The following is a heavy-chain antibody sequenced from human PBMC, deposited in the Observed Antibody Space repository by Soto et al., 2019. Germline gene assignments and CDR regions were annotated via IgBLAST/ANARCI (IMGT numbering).Heavy chain of an antibody. CDR2: IYHIVST. J-gene: IGHJ4*02. CDR1: CGSIRTNNW. Sequence: PSETLSLTCAASCGSIRTNNWWMRVRQAPGQGLDWIGEIYHIVSTXXNPSLKSXXTMSVDKSKNRFSLKLISVTASDTGXYFCAREKGSGTHMGFDYWGQGTQVTVX. V-gene: IGHV4-4*02. D-gene: IGHD3-10*01. CDR3: AREKGSGTHMGFDY.